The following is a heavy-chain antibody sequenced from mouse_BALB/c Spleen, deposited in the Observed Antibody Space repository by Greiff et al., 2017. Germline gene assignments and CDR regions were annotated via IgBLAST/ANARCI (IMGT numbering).Heavy chain of an antibody. Sequence: LVESGAELVRPGVSVKISCKGSGYTFTDYAMHWVKQSHAKSLEWIGVISTYYGDASYNQKFKGKATMTVDKSSSTAYMELARLTSEDSAIYYCARDYYGSSYYAMDYWGQGTSVTVSS. CDR1: GYTFTDYA. CDR2: ISTYYGDA. V-gene: IGHV1S137*01. CDR3: ARDYYGSSYYAMDY. D-gene: IGHD1-1*01. J-gene: IGHJ4*01.